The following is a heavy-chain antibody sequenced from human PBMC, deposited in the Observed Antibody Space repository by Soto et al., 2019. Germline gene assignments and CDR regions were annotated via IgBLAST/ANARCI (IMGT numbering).Heavy chain of an antibody. CDR2: ISGYNGKT. CDR3: AREGPRPYYYYGMDV. CDR1: GYTVSRSG. V-gene: IGHV1-18*01. J-gene: IGHJ6*02. Sequence: QVQLVQSGAEGKKPGASVKVSCKSSGYTVSRSGISWVRQAPGQGLEWMGWISGYNGKTNYEQKFQVTVTMTTDTSTNMAYMDLRSLRSDDTAVYYCAREGPRPYYYYGMDVWGQGTTVTVS.